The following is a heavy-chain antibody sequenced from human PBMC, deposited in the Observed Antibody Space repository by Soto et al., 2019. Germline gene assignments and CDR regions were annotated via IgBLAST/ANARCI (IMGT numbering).Heavy chain of an antibody. CDR2: IIPYNDNT. CDR1: GYIFSDYG. CDR3: ARDFERSAIGP. Sequence: ASVKVSCKASGYIFSDYGINWVRLAPGQGLEWMGWIIPYNDNTKYAENFQGRVTLTTDTSTNTVYMELRSLTPDDTGVYFCARDFERSAIGPWGQGTSVTVSS. V-gene: IGHV1-18*01. D-gene: IGHD3-9*01. J-gene: IGHJ5*02.